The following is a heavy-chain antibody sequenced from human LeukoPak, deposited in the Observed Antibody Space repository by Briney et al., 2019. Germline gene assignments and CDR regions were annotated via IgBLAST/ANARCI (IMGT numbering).Heavy chain of an antibody. J-gene: IGHJ3*02. CDR2: THTSGRT. D-gene: IGHD2-2*01. CDR1: GGSISSSSYY. Sequence: PSETLSLTCTVSGGSISSSSYYWSWIRQPAGKGLEFVGRTHTSGRTDYNPSLRGRLTMSLDTSQNQFSLRLTSVTAADTAVYYCARTILPAQNAGAFDIWGPGTMVTVAS. V-gene: IGHV4-61*02. CDR3: ARTILPAQNAGAFDI.